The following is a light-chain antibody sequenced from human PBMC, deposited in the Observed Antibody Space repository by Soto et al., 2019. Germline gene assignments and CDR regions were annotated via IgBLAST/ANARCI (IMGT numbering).Light chain of an antibody. CDR1: QSVSSW. CDR2: DAS. CDR3: QQSYSTPAIT. V-gene: IGKV1-39*01. Sequence: DVQMTQSRSTLSASVGDRVTITCRASQSVSSWLAWYQQKPGKAPKLLIYDASSLESGVPSRFSGSGSGTDFTLTISSLQPEDFATYYCQQSYSTPAITFGQGTRLEIK. J-gene: IGKJ5*01.